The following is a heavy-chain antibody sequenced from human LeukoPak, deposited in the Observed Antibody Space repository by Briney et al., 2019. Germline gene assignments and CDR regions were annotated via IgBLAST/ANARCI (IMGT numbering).Heavy chain of an antibody. D-gene: IGHD3-3*01. V-gene: IGHV1-8*01. Sequence: ASVKVSCKASGFTFTNYDVNWVRQATGQGPEWMGWMNPNSGNTGYAQKFRGRATMTRDTSISTAYMELSSLRSEDTAVYYCAKAGFLEWLLIYYYMDVWGKGTTVTVSS. J-gene: IGHJ6*03. CDR3: AKAGFLEWLLIYYYMDV. CDR2: MNPNSGNT. CDR1: GFTFTNYD.